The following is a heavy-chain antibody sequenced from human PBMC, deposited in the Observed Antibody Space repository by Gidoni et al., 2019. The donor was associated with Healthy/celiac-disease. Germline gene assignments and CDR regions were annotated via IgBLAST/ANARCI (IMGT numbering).Heavy chain of an antibody. J-gene: IGHJ4*02. CDR3: AHTWGLPIYFDY. CDR2: IYWNDDK. CDR1: GFSLSTSGVG. Sequence: QITLKESGPTLVKPTQTLTLTCTFSGFSLSTSGVGVGWIRQPPGKALEWLALIYWNDDKRYSPSLKSRLTITKDTSKNQVVLTMTNMDPVDTATYYCAHTWGLPIYFDYWGQGTLVTVSS. D-gene: IGHD3-16*01. V-gene: IGHV2-5*01.